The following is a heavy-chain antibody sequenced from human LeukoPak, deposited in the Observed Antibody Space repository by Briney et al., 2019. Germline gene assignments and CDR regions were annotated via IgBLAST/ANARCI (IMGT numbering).Heavy chain of an antibody. CDR1: GGSISSYY. V-gene: IGHV4-4*07. CDR2: IYSSGST. CDR3: ARESGSYLWRSWLNP. Sequence: SETLPLTCTVSGGSISSYYWSWIRQPAGKGLEWIGRIYSSGSTDYNPSLKSRVTMSVDTSKNKFSLKLSSVTAADTAVYYCARESGSYLWRSWLNPWGQGTLVTVSS. D-gene: IGHD3-16*01. J-gene: IGHJ5*02.